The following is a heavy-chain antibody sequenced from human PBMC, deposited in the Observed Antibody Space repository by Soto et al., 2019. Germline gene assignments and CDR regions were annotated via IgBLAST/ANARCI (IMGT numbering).Heavy chain of an antibody. CDR2: IRSKPNTDAT. D-gene: IGHD2-15*01. V-gene: IGHV3-73*01. Sequence: ESGGGLVQPGGSLKLSCADSGFTFSDSAMHWVRQASGKGLEWVGRIRSKPNTDATAYAASVKGRFTISRDDSKNTAYLQMNSLKTEDTAVYYCTRHVDCSGGSCYSGYYYYMDVWGKGTTVTVSS. J-gene: IGHJ6*03. CDR1: GFTFSDSA. CDR3: TRHVDCSGGSCYSGYYYYMDV.